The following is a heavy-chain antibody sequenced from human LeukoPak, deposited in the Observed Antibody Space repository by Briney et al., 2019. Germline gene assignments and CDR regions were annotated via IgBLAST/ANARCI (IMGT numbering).Heavy chain of an antibody. CDR2: IKSDGST. J-gene: IGHJ1*01. CDR1: GFTFSSYW. Sequence: TGGSLRLSCAASGFTFSSYWMHWVRQAPGKGLVWVSRIKSDGSTNYAASVKGRFTISRDNAKNTVSLQMNSLRAEDTGVYYCARAPSEIGGYYPEYFRHWGRGTLVTVSS. CDR3: ARAPSEIGGYYPEYFRH. D-gene: IGHD3-22*01. V-gene: IGHV3-74*01.